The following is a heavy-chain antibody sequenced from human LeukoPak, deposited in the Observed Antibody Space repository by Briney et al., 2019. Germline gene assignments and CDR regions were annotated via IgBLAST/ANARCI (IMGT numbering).Heavy chain of an antibody. CDR3: AKGGLYYYDSSGYSDY. Sequence: GGSLRLPCAASGFTFSSYAMSWVRQAPGKGLEWVSAISGSGGSTYYADSVKGRFTISRDNSKDTLYLQMNSLRAEDTAVYYCAKGGLYYYDSSGYSDYWGQGTLVTVSS. J-gene: IGHJ4*02. CDR2: ISGSGGST. V-gene: IGHV3-23*01. D-gene: IGHD3-22*01. CDR1: GFTFSSYA.